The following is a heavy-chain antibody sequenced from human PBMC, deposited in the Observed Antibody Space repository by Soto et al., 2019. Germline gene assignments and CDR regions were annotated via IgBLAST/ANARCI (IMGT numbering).Heavy chain of an antibody. J-gene: IGHJ4*02. CDR1: GYSFTSYW. D-gene: IGHD3-22*01. V-gene: IGHV5-51*01. Sequence: PGESLKISCKGSGYSFTSYWIGWVRQMPGKGLEWMGIIYPGDSDTRYSPSFQGQVTISADKSISTAYLQWSSLKASDTAMYYCARSTVSIEYYYDSSGYLPFDYWGQGTLVTVSS. CDR2: IYPGDSDT. CDR3: ARSTVSIEYYYDSSGYLPFDY.